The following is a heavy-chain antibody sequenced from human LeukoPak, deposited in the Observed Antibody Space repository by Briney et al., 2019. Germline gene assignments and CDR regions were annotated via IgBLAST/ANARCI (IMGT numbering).Heavy chain of an antibody. CDR1: DYSFIDYG. D-gene: IGHD3-22*01. CDR3: ARVEYSSGRGDY. CDR2: ISTHSGDI. Sequence: ASVKVSCKAGDYSFIDYGLTWVRQAPGQGLVWMGWISTHSGDINYAQNFQGRVTLTRDTSTSTAYMDLNNLTPDDTDVYYCARVEYSSGRGDYWGQGTVVTVSS. V-gene: IGHV1-18*01. J-gene: IGHJ4*02.